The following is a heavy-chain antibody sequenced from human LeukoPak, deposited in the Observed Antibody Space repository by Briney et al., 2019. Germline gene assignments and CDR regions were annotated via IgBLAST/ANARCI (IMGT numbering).Heavy chain of an antibody. CDR3: ARGLASGYPPIPFDY. D-gene: IGHD3-3*01. J-gene: IGHJ4*02. CDR1: GGSFSGYY. V-gene: IGHV4-34*01. CDR2: ITYDGST. Sequence: SETLSLTCAVYGGSFSGYYWSWIRQPPGKGLEWIGEITYDGSTNYNPSLKSRVTISVDTSKIQFTLDLSSVTAADTAVYYCARGLASGYPPIPFDYWDQGTQVTVSS.